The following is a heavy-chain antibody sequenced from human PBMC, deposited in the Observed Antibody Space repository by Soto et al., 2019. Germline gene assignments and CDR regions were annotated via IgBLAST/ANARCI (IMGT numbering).Heavy chain of an antibody. CDR2: IIPIFGTA. CDR1: GYTFTSYG. CDR3: ARDRPLLGGGSGY. J-gene: IGHJ4*02. V-gene: IGHV1-69*13. Sequence: ASVKVSCKASGYTFTSYGISWVRQAPGQGLEWMRGIIPIFGTANYAQKCQGRVTITADESTSTAYMELSSLRSEDTAVYYCARDRPLLGGGSGYWGQGTRVPFAS. D-gene: IGHD1-26*01.